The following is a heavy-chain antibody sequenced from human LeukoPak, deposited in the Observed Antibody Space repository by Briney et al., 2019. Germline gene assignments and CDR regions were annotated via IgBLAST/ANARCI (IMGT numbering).Heavy chain of an antibody. J-gene: IGHJ4*02. Sequence: ASVKVSCKASGYTFTGYYMHWVRQAPGQGLEWMGWINPNSGGTNYAQKFQGRVTMTRDTSISTAYMELSRLRSDDTAVYYCARGPHGRIYDILTGFDYWGQGTLVTVSS. CDR1: GYTFTGYY. V-gene: IGHV1-2*02. D-gene: IGHD3-9*01. CDR2: INPNSGGT. CDR3: ARGPHGRIYDILTGFDY.